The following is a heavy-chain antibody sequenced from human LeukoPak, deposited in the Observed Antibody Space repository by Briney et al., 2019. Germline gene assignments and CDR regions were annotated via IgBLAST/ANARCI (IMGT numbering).Heavy chain of an antibody. J-gene: IGHJ4*02. CDR1: GGSINSYDYY. CDR3: ARLSSSWDYFDY. D-gene: IGHD6-13*01. Sequence: SETLSLTCTVSGGSINSYDYYWTWIRQPPGKGLEWIGSIYYSGSTYYNPSLKSRVTISVDTPENQFSLKLSSVTAADTAAYYCARLSSSWDYFDYWGQGTLVAVSS. CDR2: IYYSGST. V-gene: IGHV4-39*01.